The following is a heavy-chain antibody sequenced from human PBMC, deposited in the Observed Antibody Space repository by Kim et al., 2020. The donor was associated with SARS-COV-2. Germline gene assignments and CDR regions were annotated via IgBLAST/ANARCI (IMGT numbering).Heavy chain of an antibody. CDR3: ARAADYIIGPFDY. D-gene: IGHD4-4*01. J-gene: IGHJ4*02. CDR1: GFTFSSYE. V-gene: IGHV3-48*03. Sequence: GGSLRLSCAASGFTFSSYEMNWVRQAPGKGLEWVSYISSSGSTIYYADSVKGRFTISRDNAKNSLYLQMNSLRAEDTAVYYCARAADYIIGPFDYWGQGTLVTVSS. CDR2: ISSSGSTI.